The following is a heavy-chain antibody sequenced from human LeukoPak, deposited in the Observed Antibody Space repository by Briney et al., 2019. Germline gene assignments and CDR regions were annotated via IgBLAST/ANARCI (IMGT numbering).Heavy chain of an antibody. J-gene: IGHJ3*02. Sequence: KPSETLSLTCTVSGGYISSYYWSWIRQSAGKGLEWIGHIYASGSTDYNPSLKSRVTMSVDTSKNQFSLRLRSVTAADTAVYYCARPQGSSWYVAFDIWGQGTMVTVSS. D-gene: IGHD6-13*01. CDR2: IYASGST. V-gene: IGHV4-4*07. CDR3: ARPQGSSWYVAFDI. CDR1: GGYISSYY.